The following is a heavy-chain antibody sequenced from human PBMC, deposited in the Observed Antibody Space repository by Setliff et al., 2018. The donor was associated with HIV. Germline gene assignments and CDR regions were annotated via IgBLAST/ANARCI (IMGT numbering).Heavy chain of an antibody. J-gene: IGHJ5*02. CDR1: GGSISSYC. Sequence: SETLSLTCTVSGGSISSYCWSWIRQPAGKGLEWIGRIYTSGSTNYNPSLKSRVTMSVDTSKNQFSLKLSSVTAADTAVYYCARGKGGSGSYPGAGEIDPWGQGTLVTVSS. D-gene: IGHD3-10*01. V-gene: IGHV4-4*07. CDR2: IYTSGST. CDR3: ARGKGGSGSYPGAGEIDP.